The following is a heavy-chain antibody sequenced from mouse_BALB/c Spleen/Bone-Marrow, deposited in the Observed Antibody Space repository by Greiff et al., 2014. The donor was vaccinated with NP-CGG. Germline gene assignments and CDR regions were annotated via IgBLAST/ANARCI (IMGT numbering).Heavy chain of an antibody. D-gene: IGHD2-3*01. J-gene: IGHJ3*01. CDR2: INPDSSTI. Sequence: EVNLVESGGGLVQPGGSLKLSCAASGFDFSRYWMSWVRQAPGKGLQWIGEINPDSSTINHTPSLKDKFIISRDNAKNKLYLQMSKVRSEDTALYYCARLGYYGGFAYWGQGTLVTVSA. V-gene: IGHV4-1*02. CDR1: GFDFSRYW. CDR3: ARLGYYGGFAY.